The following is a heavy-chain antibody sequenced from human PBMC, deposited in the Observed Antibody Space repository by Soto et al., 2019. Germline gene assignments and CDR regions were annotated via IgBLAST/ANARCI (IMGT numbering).Heavy chain of an antibody. V-gene: IGHV4-34*01. CDR1: GGSFSGYY. CDR2: INHSGTI. D-gene: IGHD2-21*02. CDR3: ARADRTLVTSYSLDV. J-gene: IGHJ6*02. Sequence: QVQLQQWGAGLLKPSETLSLTCAVYGGSFSGYYWTWIRQPPGKGLEWIGEINHSGTINFNPSLKSRLTISLDTSKKHFSLTLRSVTDADTAAYYCARADRTLVTSYSLDVWGQGTTVTVSS.